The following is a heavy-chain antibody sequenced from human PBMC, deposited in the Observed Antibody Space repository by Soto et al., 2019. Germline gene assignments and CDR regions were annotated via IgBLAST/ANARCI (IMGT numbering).Heavy chain of an antibody. J-gene: IGHJ4*02. V-gene: IGHV3-30-3*01. CDR2: IAYDEYNK. CDR1: GFTFNDA. CDR3: ARVGRPYYYGSGSYYVDY. D-gene: IGHD3-10*01. Sequence: QVQLVESGGGVVQPGGSLRLSCAASGFTFNDAMHWVRQAPGRGLEWVAIIAYDEYNKDYTDSVKGRFTISRDNSKKSLDLQMNSLRAEDTAVYYCARVGRPYYYGSGSYYVDYWGQGTLVTVSS.